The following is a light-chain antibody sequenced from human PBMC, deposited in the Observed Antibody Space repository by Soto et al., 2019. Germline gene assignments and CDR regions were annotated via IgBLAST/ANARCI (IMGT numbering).Light chain of an antibody. J-gene: IGKJ1*01. CDR3: QQYGSSPWT. CDR1: QTISSW. Sequence: DIQMTQSPSTLSASVGDRVTITCRASQTISSWLAWYQQKPGKAPKLLIYKASSLESGVPSRFSGSGSGTEFTLTITSLQPDDFAVYYCQQYGSSPWTFGQGTKVEIK. CDR2: KAS. V-gene: IGKV1-5*03.